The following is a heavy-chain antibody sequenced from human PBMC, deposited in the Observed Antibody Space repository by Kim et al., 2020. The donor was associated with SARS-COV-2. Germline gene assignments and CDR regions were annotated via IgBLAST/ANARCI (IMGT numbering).Heavy chain of an antibody. J-gene: IGHJ4*02. V-gene: IGHV4-39*01. CDR1: GGSISSSSYY. Sequence: SETLSLTCTVSGGSISSSSYYWGWIRQPPGKGLEWIGSIYYSGSTYYNPSLKSRVTISVDTSKNQFSLKLSSVTAADTAVYYCARLRCSGGSCYSDFDYWGQGTLVTVSS. CDR2: IYYSGST. D-gene: IGHD2-15*01. CDR3: ARLRCSGGSCYSDFDY.